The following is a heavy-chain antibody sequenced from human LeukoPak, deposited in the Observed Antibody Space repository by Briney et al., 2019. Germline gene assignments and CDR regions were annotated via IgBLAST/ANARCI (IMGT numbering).Heavy chain of an antibody. CDR1: GYTFTSCD. CDR2: MNPNSGNT. Sequence: ASVTVSCMASGYTFTSCDMNWVRQAPGQGLEWMGWMNPNSGNTGYGQSFQGRITMTRDISIGTAYMELSNLTSEDTAIYYCTRGSSGRRDNWGQGTLVTVSA. J-gene: IGHJ4*02. V-gene: IGHV1-8*01. D-gene: IGHD6-19*01. CDR3: TRGSSGRRDN.